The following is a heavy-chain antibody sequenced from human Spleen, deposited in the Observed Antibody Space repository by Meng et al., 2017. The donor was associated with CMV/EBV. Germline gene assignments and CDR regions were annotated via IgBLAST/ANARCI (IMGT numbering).Heavy chain of an antibody. V-gene: IGHV3-23*01. Sequence: GESLKISCAASGFTFSNYAMNWVRQAPGKGLEWVSGISGSVGSIYYADSVRGRFTISRDNSKNTLYLQVKSLRAEDTAVYYCAKDRLEARQRLYGMDVWGQGTTVTVSS. CDR2: ISGSVGSI. D-gene: IGHD6-6*01. CDR1: GFTFSNYA. J-gene: IGHJ6*02. CDR3: AKDRLEARQRLYGMDV.